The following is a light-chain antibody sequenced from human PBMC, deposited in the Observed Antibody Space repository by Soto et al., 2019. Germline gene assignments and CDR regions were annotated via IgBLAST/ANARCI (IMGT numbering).Light chain of an antibody. CDR2: GSG. CDR1: SSNIGAGYD. Sequence: QSVLTQPPSVSGAPGQRVTISCTGSSSNIGAGYDVHWYQQLPGTAPKLLIYGSGNRPSGVPDRFSGSKSGTSASLAITGLQAEDEADYYCQSYDSSLSVVFGGGTKVTVL. J-gene: IGLJ2*01. V-gene: IGLV1-40*01. CDR3: QSYDSSLSVV.